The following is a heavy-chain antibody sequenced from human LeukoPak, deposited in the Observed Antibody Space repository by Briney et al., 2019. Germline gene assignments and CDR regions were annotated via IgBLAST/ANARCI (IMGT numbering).Heavy chain of an antibody. CDR1: GFTFSSYG. CDR2: IWFDGSKK. D-gene: IGHD4-17*01. CDR3: AREQDYGVFDY. J-gene: IGHJ4*02. Sequence: PGGSLRLSCAASGFTFSSYGMHWVRQAPGKGLEWVAIIWFDGSKKYYADSVKGRFTTSRDNSKNTLDLQMNSLRAEDTAVYFCAREQDYGVFDYWGQGTLVTVSS. V-gene: IGHV3-33*01.